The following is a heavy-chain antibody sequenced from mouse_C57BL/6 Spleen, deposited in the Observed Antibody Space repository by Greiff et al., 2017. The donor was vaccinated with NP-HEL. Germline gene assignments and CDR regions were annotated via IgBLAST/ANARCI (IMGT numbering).Heavy chain of an antibody. J-gene: IGHJ4*01. CDR1: GFTFSSYA. CDR2: ISDGGSYT. V-gene: IGHV5-4*03. Sequence: DAMLVESGGGLVKPGGSLKLSCAASGFTFSSYAMSWVRQTPEKRLEWVATISDGGSYTYYPDNVKGRFTISRDNAKNNLYLQMSHLKSEDTAMYYCARVYGSLVYYYAMDYWGQGTSVTVSS. CDR3: ARVYGSLVYYYAMDY. D-gene: IGHD1-1*01.